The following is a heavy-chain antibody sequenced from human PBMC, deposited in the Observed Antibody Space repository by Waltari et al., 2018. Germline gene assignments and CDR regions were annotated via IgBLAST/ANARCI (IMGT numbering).Heavy chain of an antibody. Sequence: EVQLVQSGAEVKKSGESLKISCKASGYIFTSYWIGWVRQMPGKGLAWMGIIYPGESDTRYSPSFQGQVSISADKSSSTAYLQWSGLKASDSAMYYCARHRDTGRGEIDYWGQGTLVTVSS. CDR2: IYPGESDT. V-gene: IGHV5-51*01. CDR1: GYIFTSYW. CDR3: ARHRDTGRGEIDY. J-gene: IGHJ4*02. D-gene: IGHD1-26*01.